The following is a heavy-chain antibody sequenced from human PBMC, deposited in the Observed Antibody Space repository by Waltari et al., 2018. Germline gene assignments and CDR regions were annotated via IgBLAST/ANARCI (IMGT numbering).Heavy chain of an antibody. CDR3: ARAFGDLDY. CDR1: GYTFSNCD. J-gene: IGHJ4*02. D-gene: IGHD4-17*01. CDR2: INPHSGNK. V-gene: IGHV1-8*01. Sequence: QVQLEQSGAEVKKPGASVKVSWKGSGYTFSNCDIHWVRPATGQGLEWMGWINPHSGNKGYAQKFQGRVTITRDTSITTAYMELSSLRSEDTAIYYCARAFGDLDYWGQGTLVTVSS.